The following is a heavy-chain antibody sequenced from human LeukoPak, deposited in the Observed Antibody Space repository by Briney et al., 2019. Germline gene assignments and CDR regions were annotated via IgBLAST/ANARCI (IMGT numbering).Heavy chain of an antibody. V-gene: IGHV4-61*02. D-gene: IGHD6-13*01. CDR2: VYPSGHT. CDR1: GGSFSSGTFY. Sequence: SETLSLTCSVSGGSFSSGTFYWSWIRQPAGKGLEWIGRVYPSGHTNYNPSLKSRVAISVDTSTNQFSLKVNSVTAADTAVYYCARDHQQLGSFNWFDPWGQGTLVTVSS. CDR3: ARDHQQLGSFNWFDP. J-gene: IGHJ5*02.